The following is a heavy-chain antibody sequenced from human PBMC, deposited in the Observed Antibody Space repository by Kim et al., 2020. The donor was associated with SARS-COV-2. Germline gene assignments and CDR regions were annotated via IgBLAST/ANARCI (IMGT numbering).Heavy chain of an antibody. V-gene: IGHV1-18*01. D-gene: IGHD2-15*01. J-gene: IGHJ4*02. CDR3: ARDGLGYCSGGSCYSCDFDY. CDR1: GYTFTSYG. CDR2: ISAYNGNT. Sequence: ASVKVSCKASGYTFTSYGISWVRQAPGQGLEWMGWISAYNGNTNYAQKLQGRVTMTTDTSTSTAYMELRSLRSDDTAVYYCARDGLGYCSGGSCYSCDFDYWGQGTLVTVSS.